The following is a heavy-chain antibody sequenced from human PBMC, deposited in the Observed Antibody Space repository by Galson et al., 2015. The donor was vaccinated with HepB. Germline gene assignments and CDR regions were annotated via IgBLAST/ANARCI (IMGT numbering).Heavy chain of an antibody. D-gene: IGHD3-3*01. CDR1: GYTFTGYY. Sequence: SVKVSCKASGYTFTGYYMHWVRQAPGQGLEWMGWINPNSGGTNYAQKFQGRVTMTRDTSISTAYMELSRLRSDDTAVYYCATGLSYDFGSYFDYRGQGTLVTVSS. CDR3: ATGLSYDFGSYFDY. J-gene: IGHJ4*02. CDR2: INPNSGGT. V-gene: IGHV1-2*02.